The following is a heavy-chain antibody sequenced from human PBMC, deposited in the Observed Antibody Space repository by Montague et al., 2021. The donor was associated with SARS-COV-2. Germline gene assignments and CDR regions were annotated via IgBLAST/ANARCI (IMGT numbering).Heavy chain of an antibody. D-gene: IGHD3-3*01. J-gene: IGHJ3*02. V-gene: IGHV1-24*01. CDR2: FDPAHGET. CDR3: ATEGLSVFGVVIYAFHM. CDR1: GHTVTEAP. Sequence: SVKVSCKVSGHTVTEAPMHWARQAPGKGLEWMGSFDPAHGETVYAQNFQDRVTMTEDTSTDTAYMELSSLRFDDTAVYYCATEGLSVFGVVIYAFHMWGPGTMVTVSS.